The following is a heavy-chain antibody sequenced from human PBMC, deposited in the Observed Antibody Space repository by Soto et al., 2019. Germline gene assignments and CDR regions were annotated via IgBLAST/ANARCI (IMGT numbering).Heavy chain of an antibody. CDR2: INPNSGGT. CDR3: ARGRPAYYDFWSGYRFDP. D-gene: IGHD3-3*01. V-gene: IGHV1-2*04. Sequence: GASVKVSCKSSGYTFTGYYMHWVRQAPGQGLEWMGWINPNSGGTNYAQKFQGWVTMTRDTSISTAYMELSRLRSDDTAVYYCARGRPAYYDFWSGYRFDPWGQGTLVTVSS. CDR1: GYTFTGYY. J-gene: IGHJ5*02.